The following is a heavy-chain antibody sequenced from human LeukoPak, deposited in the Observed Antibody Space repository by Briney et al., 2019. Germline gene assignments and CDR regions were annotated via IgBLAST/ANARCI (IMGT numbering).Heavy chain of an antibody. CDR1: GGSISSGGYY. Sequence: SQTLSLTCNVSGGSISSGGYYWSWIRQHPGKGLEWIGYIYYSGSTYYNPSLKSRVTISVDTSKNQFSLKLSSVTAADTAVYYCAREGFDSSGWYPDYWGQGTLVTVSS. CDR2: IYYSGST. CDR3: AREGFDSSGWYPDY. D-gene: IGHD6-19*01. V-gene: IGHV4-31*03. J-gene: IGHJ4*02.